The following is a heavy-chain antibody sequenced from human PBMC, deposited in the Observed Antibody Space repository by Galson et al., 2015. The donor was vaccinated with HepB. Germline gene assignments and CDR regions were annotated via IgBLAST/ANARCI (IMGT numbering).Heavy chain of an antibody. CDR2: IRYDGSNK. D-gene: IGHD6-13*01. CDR1: GFTFSSYG. V-gene: IGHV3-30*02. Sequence: SLRLSCAASGFTFSSYGMHWVRQAPGKGLEWVAFIRYDGSNKYYADSVKGRFTISRDNSKNTLYLQMNSLRAEDTAVYYCAKFIGQYSSSWYDYDYWGQGTLVTVSS. J-gene: IGHJ4*02. CDR3: AKFIGQYSSSWYDYDY.